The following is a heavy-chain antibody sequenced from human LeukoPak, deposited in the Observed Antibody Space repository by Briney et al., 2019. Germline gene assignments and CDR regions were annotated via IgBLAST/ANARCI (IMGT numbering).Heavy chain of an antibody. CDR1: GYTFSGYY. Sequence: ASMKVSCKASGYTFSGYYMHWVRQAPGQGLEWMGWINPNSGGTNYAQKFQGRVTMTRDTSISTAYIELSRLRSDDTAVYYCARLVTMIVGRFDYWGQGTLVTVSS. CDR2: INPNSGGT. V-gene: IGHV1-2*02. CDR3: ARLVTMIVGRFDY. D-gene: IGHD3-22*01. J-gene: IGHJ4*02.